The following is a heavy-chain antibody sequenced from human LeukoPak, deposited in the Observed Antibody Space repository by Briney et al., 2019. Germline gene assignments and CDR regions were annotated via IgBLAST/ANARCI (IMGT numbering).Heavy chain of an antibody. J-gene: IGHJ5*02. V-gene: IGHV4-38-2*02. CDR1: GYSISSGYF. CDR2: VYHTGAT. Sequence: SETLCLTCGVSGYSISSGYFWVWIRQPPGKGLEWTDIVYHTGATYYNPSLRSPVTISVDTSRNQFSLELNSVTAADTAVYYCARDLGLTISASWFDPWGQGTLVTVSS. D-gene: IGHD3-9*01. CDR3: ARDLGLTISASWFDP.